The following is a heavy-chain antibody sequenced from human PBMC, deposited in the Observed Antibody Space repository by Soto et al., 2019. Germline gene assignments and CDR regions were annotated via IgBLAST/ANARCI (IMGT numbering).Heavy chain of an antibody. CDR3: AKALPVSTSSPKGMDV. Sequence: EVQLVQSGAEVKKPGATVKISCKVSGYTDYYMHWVQQAPGKGLEWMGLVDPKRGETIYAEKFQGRLTITADTSTDTAYMELSSLRSEDTAVYFCAKALPVSTSSPKGMDVWDQGTTVTVSS. V-gene: IGHV1-69-2*01. D-gene: IGHD2-2*01. CDR1: GYTDYY. CDR2: VDPKRGET. J-gene: IGHJ6*02.